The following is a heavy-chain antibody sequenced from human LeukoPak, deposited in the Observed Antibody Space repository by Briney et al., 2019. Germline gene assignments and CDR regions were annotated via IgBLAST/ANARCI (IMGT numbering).Heavy chain of an antibody. Sequence: SGTLSLTWAVSGASLGISNWWSWVRQPPGKGLGGFGEIYHSGSTNYNPSLKSRVTISVDKSKNQFSLKLSSVTAADTAVYYCARVRVITMIVAYEDYWGQGTLVAVSS. CDR3: ARVRVITMIVAYEDY. J-gene: IGHJ4*02. CDR2: IYHSGST. V-gene: IGHV4-4*02. D-gene: IGHD3-22*01. CDR1: GASLGISNW.